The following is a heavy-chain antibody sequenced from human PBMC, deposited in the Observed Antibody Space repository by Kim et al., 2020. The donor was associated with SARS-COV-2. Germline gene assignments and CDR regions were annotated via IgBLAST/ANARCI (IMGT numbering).Heavy chain of an antibody. CDR3: ARDVPSQFASGRYFYRGYYYGMDV. Sequence: SETLSLTCTVSGGSISSNSYYWGWIRQPPGKGLEWIGSICYSGSTYYNPSLKSRVTMSVDTSKNQFSLKLSSVTAADTAVYYCARDVPSQFASGRYFYRGYYYGMDVWGQGTTVTVSS. V-gene: IGHV4-39*07. CDR1: GGSISSNSYY. CDR2: ICYSGST. D-gene: IGHD3-10*01. J-gene: IGHJ6*02.